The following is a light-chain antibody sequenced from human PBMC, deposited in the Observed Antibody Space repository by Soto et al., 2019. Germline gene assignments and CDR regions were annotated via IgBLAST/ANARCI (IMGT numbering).Light chain of an antibody. V-gene: IGLV2-14*01. CDR3: SSYTSSSTLPLYV. CDR1: SSDVGGYNY. J-gene: IGLJ1*01. Sequence: QSALTQPASVSGSPGQSITISCTGTSSDVGGYNYVSWYQQHPGKAPKLMIYDVSNRPSGVSNRFSGSKSGNTASLTISGLQAEDEADYYCSSYTSSSTLPLYVFGTGTKVTVL. CDR2: DVS.